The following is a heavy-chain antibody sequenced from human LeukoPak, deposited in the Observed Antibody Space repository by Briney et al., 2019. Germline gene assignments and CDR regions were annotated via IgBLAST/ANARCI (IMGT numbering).Heavy chain of an antibody. J-gene: IGHJ6*04. CDR2: IIPIFGTA. V-gene: IGHV1-69*06. CDR3: ARGVYSSGWSYYYYYYLDV. D-gene: IGHD6-19*01. CDR1: GYTFTSYA. Sequence: SVKVSCKASGYTFTSYAMNWVRQAPGQGLEWMGGIIPIFGTANYAQKFQGRVTITADKSTSTAYMELSSLRSEDTALYYCARGVYSSGWSYYYYYYLDVWGKGTTVTVSS.